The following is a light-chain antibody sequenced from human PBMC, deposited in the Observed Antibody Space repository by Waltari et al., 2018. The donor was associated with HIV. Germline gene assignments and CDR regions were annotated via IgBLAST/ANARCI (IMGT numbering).Light chain of an antibody. J-gene: IGLJ1*01. CDR1: SSNIGAGYD. CDR3: QSYDSSLSGSDV. V-gene: IGLV1-40*01. CDR2: GNG. Sequence: QSVLTQPPSVSGAPGQRVTISCTGSSSNIGAGYDVHWYQQLPGTAPKLLIYGNGNRPSGCPDRFSGSKSGTSASLAITGLQAEDEADYYCQSYDSSLSGSDVFGTGTKVTVL.